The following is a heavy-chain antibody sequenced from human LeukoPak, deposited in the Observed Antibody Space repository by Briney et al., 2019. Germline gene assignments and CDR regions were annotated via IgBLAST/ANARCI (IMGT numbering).Heavy chain of an antibody. CDR1: GGTFSSYA. D-gene: IGHD5-24*01. J-gene: IGHJ4*02. Sequence: SVKVSCKASGGTFSSYAISWVRQAPGQGPEWMGGIIPIFGTANYAQKFRGRVTITTDESTSTAYMELSSLRSEDTAVYYCAMGDGYNPDYWGQGTLVTVSS. CDR3: AMGDGYNPDY. CDR2: IIPIFGTA. V-gene: IGHV1-69*05.